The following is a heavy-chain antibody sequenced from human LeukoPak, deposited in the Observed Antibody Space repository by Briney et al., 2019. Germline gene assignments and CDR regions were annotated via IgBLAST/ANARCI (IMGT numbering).Heavy chain of an antibody. J-gene: IGHJ4*02. CDR3: AKAIAAAGTCFDY. Sequence: GSLRLSCAASGFTFSSYGMHWVRQAPGKGLEWVAVISYDGSNKYYADSVKGRFTISRDNSKNTLYLQMNSLRAEDTAVYYCAKAIAAAGTCFDYWGQGTLVTVSS. V-gene: IGHV3-30*18. CDR2: ISYDGSNK. D-gene: IGHD6-13*01. CDR1: GFTFSSYG.